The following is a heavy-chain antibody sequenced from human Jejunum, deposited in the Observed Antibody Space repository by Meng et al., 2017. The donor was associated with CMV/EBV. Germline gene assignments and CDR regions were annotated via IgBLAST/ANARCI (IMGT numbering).Heavy chain of an antibody. CDR2: ISPNSGGT. Sequence: KSSGYTFTNYGISWVRQAPGQGLEWMGWISPNSGGTNYAQRFQGRVTMTGDTSITTAYMELSKLRSDDTAVYYCARQTGSSFYFDYWGQGTLVTVSS. D-gene: IGHD6-6*01. CDR3: ARQTGSSFYFDY. CDR1: GYTFTNYG. J-gene: IGHJ4*02. V-gene: IGHV1-2*02.